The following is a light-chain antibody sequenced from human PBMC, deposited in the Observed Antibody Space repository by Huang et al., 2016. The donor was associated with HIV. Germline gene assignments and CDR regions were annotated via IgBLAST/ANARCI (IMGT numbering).Light chain of an antibody. CDR2: GAS. V-gene: IGKV3-15*01. Sequence: EVVMTQSPATLSVSPGESATLSCRASQSVDNNLAWYQQRPGQAPRHLIYGASTKATDVAASVSGSGSGTDFTLTINNLQSEDSAVYYCQQYDNWPPFTFGQGTNLEI. CDR3: QQYDNWPPFT. J-gene: IGKJ2*01. CDR1: QSVDNN.